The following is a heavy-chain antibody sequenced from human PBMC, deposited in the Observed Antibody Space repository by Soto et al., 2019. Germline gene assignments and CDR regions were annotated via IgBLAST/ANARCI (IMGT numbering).Heavy chain of an antibody. CDR2: IIPIFGTA. D-gene: IGHD3-16*01. CDR3: AISPRGGDDAFDI. V-gene: IGHV1-69*13. CDR1: GGTFSSYA. Sequence: WASVKVSCKASGGTFSSYAISWVRQAPGQGLEWMGGIIPIFGTANYAQKFQGRVTITSDESTSTAYMELSSLSSEDTAVYYCAISPRGGDDAFDIWGQGTMVTVSS. J-gene: IGHJ3*02.